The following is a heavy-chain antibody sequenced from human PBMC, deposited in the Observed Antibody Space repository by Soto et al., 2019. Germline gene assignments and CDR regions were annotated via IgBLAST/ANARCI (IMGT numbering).Heavy chain of an antibody. D-gene: IGHD2-2*01. Sequence: GGSLRLSCAASGFSFSSYAMSWVRQAPGKGLEWVSGISAYGDSTFYADSVKGRFAISRDNSKNTLYLQMSSLRAEDTAVYYCAKDVRHQLLTGAFDIWGQGTVVTVSS. CDR3: AKDVRHQLLTGAFDI. J-gene: IGHJ3*02. CDR1: GFSFSSYA. CDR2: ISAYGDST. V-gene: IGHV3-23*01.